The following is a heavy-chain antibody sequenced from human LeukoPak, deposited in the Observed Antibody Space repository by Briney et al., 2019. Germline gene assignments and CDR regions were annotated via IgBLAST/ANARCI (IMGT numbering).Heavy chain of an antibody. CDR1: VDSISSYY. CDR3: ARDRGEGVHYFDD. Sequence: PSETLSLTCTVSVDSISSYYGSWIPQPAGKVLEWIGRFYTSGSTNYNPPLKSRVPLSVDTSKNKFSLKLSYVTAADTAVYYCARDRGEGVHYFDDWGQGTLVTVSS. J-gene: IGHJ4*02. CDR2: FYTSGST. V-gene: IGHV4-4*07. D-gene: IGHD3-10*01.